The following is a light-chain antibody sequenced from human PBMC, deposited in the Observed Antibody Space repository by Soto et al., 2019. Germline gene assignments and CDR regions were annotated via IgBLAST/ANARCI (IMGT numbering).Light chain of an antibody. CDR2: GAS. CDR1: QSVSSN. J-gene: IGKJ2*01. V-gene: IGKV3-15*01. CDR3: QQYNNWPYT. Sequence: EIVMTQSPATLSVSPGERATLSCRASQSVSSNLAWYQQNPGQAHRLLIYGASTRATGIPARFSGSGSGTEFTLTISSLQSEDFAVYYCQQYNNWPYTFGQGTKLEIK.